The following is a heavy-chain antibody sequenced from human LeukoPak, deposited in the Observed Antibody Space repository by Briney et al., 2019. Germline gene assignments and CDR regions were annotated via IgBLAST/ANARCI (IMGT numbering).Heavy chain of an antibody. D-gene: IGHD5-18*01. CDR2: IYYSGRT. CDR3: ARGQKYRSGYTVTELGSGYFDY. CDR1: GGSFSSYY. Sequence: PSETLSLTCAVYGGSFSSYYWSWIRQPPGRGLEWIGYIYYSGRTSYNPSLKSRVTISVDTSKNQFSLRLSSVTAADTAVYYCARGQKYRSGYTVTELGSGYFDYWGQGPLVTVSS. V-gene: IGHV4-59*01. J-gene: IGHJ4*02.